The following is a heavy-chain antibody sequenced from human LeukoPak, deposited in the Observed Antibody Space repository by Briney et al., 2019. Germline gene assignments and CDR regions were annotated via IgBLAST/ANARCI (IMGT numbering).Heavy chain of an antibody. Sequence: AASVKVSCKASGYTLTSYGISWVRQAPGQGLEWMGWISAYNGNTNYAEKFQGRVTMTRDTSINTAYMELSKLTSDDTAVYYCASRSGAEYFHHWGQGTLVSVSS. CDR1: GYTLTSYG. CDR3: ASRSGAEYFHH. CDR2: ISAYNGNT. J-gene: IGHJ1*01. V-gene: IGHV1-18*01.